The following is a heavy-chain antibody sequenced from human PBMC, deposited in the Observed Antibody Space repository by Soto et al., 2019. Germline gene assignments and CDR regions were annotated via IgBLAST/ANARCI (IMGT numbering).Heavy chain of an antibody. Sequence: GASVKVSCKASAYTFTDYYMHWVRQAPGQGLEWMGRINPNTGGTKYAQKFQGRVTMTRDTSIGTAYMDLSGLTSDDTAVYYCASGGMAVAATPRHYFHNWGQGTLVTVSS. CDR3: ASGGMAVAATPRHYFHN. D-gene: IGHD6-19*01. V-gene: IGHV1-2*06. J-gene: IGHJ4*02. CDR1: AYTFTDYY. CDR2: INPNTGGT.